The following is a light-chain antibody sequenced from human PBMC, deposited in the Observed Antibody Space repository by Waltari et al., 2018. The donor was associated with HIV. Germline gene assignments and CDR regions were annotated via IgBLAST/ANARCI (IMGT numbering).Light chain of an antibody. Sequence: QSALTQPASVSGSPGQSITIPCPGTSSDVGGSNYVSWYQQHPGKAPKLVIYAVSERPSGVSNRFSGSKSGNTASLTISGLQAEDEADYNCCSYAGSSTLLFGGGTKVTVL. CDR2: AVS. V-gene: IGLV2-23*01. CDR1: SSDVGGSNY. J-gene: IGLJ2*01. CDR3: CSYAGSSTLL.